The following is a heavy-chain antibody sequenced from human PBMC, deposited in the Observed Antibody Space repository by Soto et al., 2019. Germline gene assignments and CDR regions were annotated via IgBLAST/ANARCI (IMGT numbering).Heavy chain of an antibody. CDR3: ARAGAGSYPGHFYYYYLDV. CDR2: VFYSGNT. CDR1: GGSISFGNYY. V-gene: IGHV4-39*01. D-gene: IGHD3-3*02. J-gene: IGHJ6*03. Sequence: SETLSLTCIVSGGSISFGNYYWGWIRQPPGKGLEWIGTVFYSGNTYYNPSLKSRISISLDTSKNQFSLSLTSVTAADTAHYCCARAGAGSYPGHFYYYYLDVWGEGTSVTVSS.